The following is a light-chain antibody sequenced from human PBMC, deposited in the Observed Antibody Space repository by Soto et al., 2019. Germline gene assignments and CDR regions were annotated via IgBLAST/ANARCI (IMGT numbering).Light chain of an antibody. CDR1: QSVSSY. CDR3: QQRSNWPPIT. CDR2: DAS. Sequence: DIVMTQSPATLSVSPGEGATLSCRASQSVSSYLAWYQQKPGQAPRLLIYDASNRATGIPARFSGSGSGTDFTLTISSLEPEDFAVYYCQQRSNWPPITFGQGTRLEIK. J-gene: IGKJ5*01. V-gene: IGKV3-11*01.